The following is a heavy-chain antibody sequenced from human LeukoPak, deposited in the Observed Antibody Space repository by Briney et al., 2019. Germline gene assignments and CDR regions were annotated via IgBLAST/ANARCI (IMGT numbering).Heavy chain of an antibody. Sequence: SETLSLTCTVSGGSMSSYYWSWIRQPPGKGLEWIGYIYYSGSTNYNPSLKSRVTISVDTSKNQFSLKLSSVTAADTAVYYCARDDRSIVPAASWFDPWGQGTLVTVSS. V-gene: IGHV4-59*01. J-gene: IGHJ5*02. CDR1: GGSMSSYY. CDR3: ARDDRSIVPAASWFDP. CDR2: IYYSGST. D-gene: IGHD2-2*01.